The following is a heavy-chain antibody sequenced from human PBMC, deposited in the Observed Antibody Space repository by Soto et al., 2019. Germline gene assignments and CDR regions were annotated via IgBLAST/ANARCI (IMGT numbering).Heavy chain of an antibody. J-gene: IGHJ4*02. V-gene: IGHV4-34*01. CDR1: GGSFSGYY. CDR2: INHSGST. CDR3: ARGRLARIVGATDFDY. D-gene: IGHD1-26*01. Sequence: PSETLSVTCAVYGGSFSGYYWSWIRQPPGKGLEWIGEINHSGSTNYNPSLKSRVTISVDTSKNQFSLKLSSVTAADTAVYYCARGRLARIVGATDFDYWGQGTLVNVSS.